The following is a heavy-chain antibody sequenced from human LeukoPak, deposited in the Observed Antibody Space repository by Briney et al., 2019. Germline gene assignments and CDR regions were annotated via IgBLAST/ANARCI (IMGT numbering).Heavy chain of an antibody. V-gene: IGHV4-39*07. CDR1: GGSISSYY. CDR2: IYYSGST. CDR3: ARDPLAAAPVIADDY. J-gene: IGHJ4*02. D-gene: IGHD6-13*01. Sequence: PSETLSLTCTVSGGSISSYYWGWIRQPPGKGLEWIGSIYYSGSTYYNPSLKSRVTISVDTSKNQFSLKLSSVTAADTAVYYCARDPLAAAPVIADDYWGQGTLVTVSS.